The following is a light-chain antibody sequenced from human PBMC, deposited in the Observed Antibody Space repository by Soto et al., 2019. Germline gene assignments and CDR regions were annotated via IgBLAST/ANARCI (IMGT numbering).Light chain of an antibody. CDR2: GAS. V-gene: IGKV3-20*01. CDR3: QQYGSPPFT. J-gene: IGKJ2*01. Sequence: EIVLTQSPGTLSLSPRERATLSCRASQSVSSSYLAWYQKKPGQAPRLLIYGASSRATGIPDRFSGSGSGTDFTLTISRLEPEDFAVYYCQQYGSPPFTFGQGTKLEI. CDR1: QSVSSSY.